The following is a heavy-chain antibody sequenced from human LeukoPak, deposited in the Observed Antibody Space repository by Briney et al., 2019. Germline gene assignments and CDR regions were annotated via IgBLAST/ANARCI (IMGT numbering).Heavy chain of an antibody. Sequence: SQTLSLTCTVSGGSISSSAYYWSWIRQHPGKGLEWIGYIYYSGITYYNPSLKSRVTISVDTSKNQFSLNLSSVTAADTAVYYSARDGDCSSDSCYFDYWGQGILVTVSS. J-gene: IGHJ4*02. CDR2: IYYSGIT. V-gene: IGHV4-31*03. CDR1: GGSISSSAYY. CDR3: ARDGDCSSDSCYFDY. D-gene: IGHD2-2*01.